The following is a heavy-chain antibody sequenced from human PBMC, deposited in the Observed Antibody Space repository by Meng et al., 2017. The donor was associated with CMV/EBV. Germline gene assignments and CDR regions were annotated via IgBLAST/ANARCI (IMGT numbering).Heavy chain of an antibody. D-gene: IGHD2-15*01. J-gene: IGHJ5*02. CDR1: GGTFSSYA. CDR2: IIPIFGTA. V-gene: IGHV1-69*05. CDR3: ARDMAILGFDP. Sequence: SCKACGGTFSSYAISWVRQAPGQGLEWMGGIIPIFGTANYAQKFQGRVTITTDESTSTAYMELSSLRSEDTAVYYCARDMAILGFDPWGQGTLVTVSS.